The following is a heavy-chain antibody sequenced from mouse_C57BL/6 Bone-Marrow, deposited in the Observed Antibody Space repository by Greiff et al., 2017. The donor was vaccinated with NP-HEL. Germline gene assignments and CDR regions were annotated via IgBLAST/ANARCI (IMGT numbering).Heavy chain of an antibody. V-gene: IGHV5-4*01. Sequence: EVNVVESGGGLVKPGGSLKLSCAASGFTFSSYAMSWVRQTPEKRLEWVATISDGGSYTYYPDNVKGRFTISRDNAKNNLYLQMSHLKSEDTAMYYCARDYGSSYAMDYWGQGTSVTVSS. CDR3: ARDYGSSYAMDY. D-gene: IGHD1-1*01. CDR1: GFTFSSYA. CDR2: ISDGGSYT. J-gene: IGHJ4*01.